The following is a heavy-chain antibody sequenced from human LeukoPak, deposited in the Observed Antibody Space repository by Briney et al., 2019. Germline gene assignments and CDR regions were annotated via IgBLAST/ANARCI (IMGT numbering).Heavy chain of an antibody. CDR1: EFIFSDYA. CDR3: AKFEGATIPGWFNDY. D-gene: IGHD6-19*01. V-gene: IGHV3-23*05. J-gene: IGHJ4*02. Sequence: PGGSLRLSCAASEFIFSDYAMGWVRQAPGKGLEWVSTIDKTPYPTFYADSVKGRFTISRDNSKNTLYLQMNSLRTEDTAVYFCAKFEGATIPGWFNDYWGQGILVTVSS. CDR2: IDKTPYPT.